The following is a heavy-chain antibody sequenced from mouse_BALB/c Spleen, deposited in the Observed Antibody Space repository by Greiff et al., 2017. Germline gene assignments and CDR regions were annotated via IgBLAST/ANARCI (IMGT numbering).Heavy chain of an antibody. Sequence: VQLQQSGAELVKPGASVKLSCTASGFNIKDTYMHWVKQRPEQGLEWIGRIDPANGNNKYDPKFQGKATITADTSSNTAYLQLSSLTSEDTAVYYCASYGNFAWFAYWGQGTLVTVSA. CDR1: GFNIKDTY. D-gene: IGHD2-1*01. CDR3: ASYGNFAWFAY. J-gene: IGHJ3*01. CDR2: IDPANGNN. V-gene: IGHV14-3*02.